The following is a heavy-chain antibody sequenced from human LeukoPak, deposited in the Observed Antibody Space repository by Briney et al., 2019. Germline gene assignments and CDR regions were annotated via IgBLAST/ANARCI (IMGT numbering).Heavy chain of an antibody. D-gene: IGHD6-13*01. CDR3: ARNLGYSTLDY. Sequence: SETLSLTCAVSGYSIISDYYWGWFRLPPGKGLEWVGSINHSGSTYHNLSLKSRVTISVDTSKNQFSLSVSSVTAADTAVYYCARNLGYSTLDYWGQGLLVTVSS. CDR1: GYSIISDYY. V-gene: IGHV4-38-2*01. J-gene: IGHJ4*02. CDR2: INHSGST.